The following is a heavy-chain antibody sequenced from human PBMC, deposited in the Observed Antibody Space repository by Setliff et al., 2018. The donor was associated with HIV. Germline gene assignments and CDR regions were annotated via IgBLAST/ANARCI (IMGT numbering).Heavy chain of an antibody. D-gene: IGHD6-13*01. V-gene: IGHV6-1*01. Sequence: SQTLSLTCAISGDSVSNYSAAWNWLRQSPSRGLEWLGRTFQRSKWYSDYAESVRSRITINPDTSKNQLSLQLHSVTPEDTAVCYCARSITTAGTVFDYWGQGTLVTVSS. J-gene: IGHJ4*02. CDR2: TFQRSKWYS. CDR1: GDSVSNYSAA. CDR3: ARSITTAGTVFDY.